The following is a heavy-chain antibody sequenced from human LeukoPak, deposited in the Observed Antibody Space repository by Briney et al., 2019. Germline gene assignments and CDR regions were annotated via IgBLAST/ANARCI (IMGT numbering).Heavy chain of an antibody. CDR3: ARDSSGWYLYYYGMDV. D-gene: IGHD6-19*01. Sequence: GGSLRLSCAASGFTFSSYWMSWVRQAPGKGLDWVANIKQDGSEKYYVDSVKGRFTISRDNAKNSLYLQMNSLRAEDTAVYYCARDSSGWYLYYYGMDVWGQGTTVTVSS. J-gene: IGHJ6*02. V-gene: IGHV3-7*01. CDR2: IKQDGSEK. CDR1: GFTFSSYW.